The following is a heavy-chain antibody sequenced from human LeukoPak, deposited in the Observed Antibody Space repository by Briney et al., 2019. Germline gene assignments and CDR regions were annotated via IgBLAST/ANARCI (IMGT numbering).Heavy chain of an antibody. CDR1: GYYFPTFW. V-gene: IGHV5-51*01. CDR3: GGMGEDVAVGVAGYWFEP. D-gene: IGHD2-15*01. CDR2: IYPNDSNT. Sequence: PGESLKISCKASGYYFPTFWIGWVRQRPGKGLEWMGIIYPNDSNTRYSPSFQGQVTISADKSINTAYPQWNSLRASDTARYYFGGMGEDVAVGVAGYWFEPRGQGTLVTVSS. J-gene: IGHJ5*02.